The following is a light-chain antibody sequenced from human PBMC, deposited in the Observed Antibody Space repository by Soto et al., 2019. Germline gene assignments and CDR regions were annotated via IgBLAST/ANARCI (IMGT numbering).Light chain of an antibody. CDR1: SSDVDAYNY. V-gene: IGLV2-14*01. Sequence: QSALTQPASVSGSPGQSITISCTGTSSDVDAYNYVSWYQQYPGKAPRLIIYEVTYRAAGIPSRFSGSKSANTASLTISGLQAEDEADYYCSSYTTSKTRVFGTGTKVT. CDR2: EVT. J-gene: IGLJ1*01. CDR3: SSYTTSKTRV.